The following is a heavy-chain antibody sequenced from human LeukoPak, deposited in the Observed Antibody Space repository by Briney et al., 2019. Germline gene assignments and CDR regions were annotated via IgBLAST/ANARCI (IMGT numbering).Heavy chain of an antibody. CDR3: ARDSFYDSSGYHLSY. CDR2: ISSSGSTI. D-gene: IGHD3-22*01. J-gene: IGHJ4*02. CDR1: GFTFSDYY. Sequence: GGSLRLSCAASGFTFSDYYMSWIRQAPGKGLEWVSYISSSGSTIYYADSVKGRLTISRDNAKNSLYLQMNSLRAEDTAVYYCARDSFYDSSGYHLSYWGQGTLVTVSS. V-gene: IGHV3-11*01.